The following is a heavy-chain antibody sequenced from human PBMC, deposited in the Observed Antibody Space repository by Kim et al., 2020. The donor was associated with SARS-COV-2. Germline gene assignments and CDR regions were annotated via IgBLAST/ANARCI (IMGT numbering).Heavy chain of an antibody. D-gene: IGHD6-13*01. J-gene: IGHJ4*02. CDR3: ASIAAAGTGLLDY. V-gene: IGHV1-3*01. Sequence: SQKVQGRVTITRDTSAITAYMELSSLRSEDTAVYYCASIAAAGTGLLDYWGQGTLVTVSS.